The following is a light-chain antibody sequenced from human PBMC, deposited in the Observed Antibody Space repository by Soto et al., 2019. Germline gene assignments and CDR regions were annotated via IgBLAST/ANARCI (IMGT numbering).Light chain of an antibody. CDR1: QSISSY. CDR2: AAS. V-gene: IGKV1-39*01. CDR3: QQTYSAPLT. J-gene: IGKJ4*01. Sequence: DIQMTQSPSSLSASVGDRVTITCRASQSISSYLNWYQHKPGKAPKLLIYAASSFQSGVPSRFSGSESGTDFTLTISSLQPEDFATYYCQQTYSAPLTFGGGTKVDIK.